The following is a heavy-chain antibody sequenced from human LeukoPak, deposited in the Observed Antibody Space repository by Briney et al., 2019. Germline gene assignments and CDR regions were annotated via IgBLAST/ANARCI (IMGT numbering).Heavy chain of an antibody. Sequence: GGSLRLSCAASGFTFSNYSMNWVRQAPGKGLEWVSTISSSSSYIYYADSVKGRFTISRDNAKNSLYLQMNSLRAEDTAVYYCARAPGNWFDPWGQGTLVTVSS. V-gene: IGHV3-21*01. CDR2: ISSSSSYI. CDR1: GFTFSNYS. J-gene: IGHJ5*02. CDR3: ARAPGNWFDP.